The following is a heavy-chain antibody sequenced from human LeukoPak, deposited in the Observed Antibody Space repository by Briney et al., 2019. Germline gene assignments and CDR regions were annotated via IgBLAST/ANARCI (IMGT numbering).Heavy chain of an antibody. CDR2: INHSGST. V-gene: IGHV4-34*01. CDR1: GGSFSGYY. D-gene: IGHD6-13*01. Sequence: SETLSLTCAVYGGSFSGYYWSWIRQPPGKGLDWIGEINHSGSTNYNPSLKSRVTMSVDTSKNQFSLKLSSVTAADTAVYYCAREGVRSSWYGGFDPWGQGILVTVSS. J-gene: IGHJ5*02. CDR3: AREGVRSSWYGGFDP.